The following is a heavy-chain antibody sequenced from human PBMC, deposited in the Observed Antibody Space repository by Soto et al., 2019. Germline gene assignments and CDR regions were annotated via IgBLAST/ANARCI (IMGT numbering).Heavy chain of an antibody. CDR3: ARGGYCSGGSCYQEDAFDI. J-gene: IGHJ3*02. D-gene: IGHD2-15*01. CDR2: INPSGGST. CDR1: GYTFTSYY. V-gene: IGHV1-46*03. Sequence: QVQLVQSGAEVKKPGASVKVSCKASGYTFTSYYMHWVRQAPGRGLEWMGIINPSGGSTSYAQKFQGRVTMTRDTSTSTVYMELSSLRSEDTAVYYCARGGYCSGGSCYQEDAFDIWGQGTMVTVSS.